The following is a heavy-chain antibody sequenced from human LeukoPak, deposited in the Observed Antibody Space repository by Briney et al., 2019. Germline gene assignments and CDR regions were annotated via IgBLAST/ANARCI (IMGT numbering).Heavy chain of an antibody. Sequence: GASVKVSCKASGYTFTGYYMHWVRQAPGQGLEWMGWINPNCGGTNYAQKFQGRVTMTRDTSISAAYKALRRLRPDDTAVYYCARDGQPKEFMVRGVMDWFDPWGQGTLVTVSS. CDR1: GYTFTGYY. CDR3: ARDGQPKEFMVRGVMDWFDP. V-gene: IGHV1-2*02. D-gene: IGHD3-10*01. CDR2: INPNCGGT. J-gene: IGHJ5*02.